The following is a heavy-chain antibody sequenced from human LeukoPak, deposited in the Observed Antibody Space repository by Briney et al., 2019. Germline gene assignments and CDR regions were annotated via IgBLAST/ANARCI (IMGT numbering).Heavy chain of an antibody. CDR3: AKDDRGSFDY. V-gene: IGHV3-23*01. J-gene: IGHJ4*02. CDR1: GFTFSSHW. Sequence: QAGGSLRLSCAASGFTFSSHWMSWVRQAPGKGLEWVSAISGSGGSTYYADSVKGRFTISRDNSKNMLYLQMNSLRAEDTAVYYCAKDDRGSFDYWGQGTLVTVSS. CDR2: ISGSGGST.